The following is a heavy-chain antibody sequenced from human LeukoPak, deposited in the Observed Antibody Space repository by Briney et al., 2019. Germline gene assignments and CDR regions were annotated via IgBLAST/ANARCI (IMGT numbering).Heavy chain of an antibody. D-gene: IGHD4-17*01. V-gene: IGHV3-23*01. CDR1: GFTFSNYS. J-gene: IGHJ4*02. CDR3: AKGRGTTVTAAANY. Sequence: PGGSLRLSCAASGFTFSNYSMSWVRQAPGKGLEWVSTISVTGGTTYYADSGKGRFTISRDNSKNSLFPQFNSLRADDTAVYYCAKGRGTTVTAAANYWGQGTLVTVSS. CDR2: ISVTGGTT.